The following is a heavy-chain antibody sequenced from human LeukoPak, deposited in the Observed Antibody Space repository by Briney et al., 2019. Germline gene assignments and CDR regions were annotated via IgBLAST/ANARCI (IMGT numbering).Heavy chain of an antibody. CDR3: AKEGDYDYVWGSFLDY. Sequence: PSETLSLTCAVYGESFSGYHWSWIRQTPGKGLEWIGKIDHTGSTIYNPSLKSRLTISVDTPKNQFSLELSSVTAADTAVYYCAKEGDYDYVWGSFLDYWGQGTLVTVSS. CDR1: GESFSGYH. J-gene: IGHJ4*02. CDR2: IDHTGST. D-gene: IGHD3-16*01. V-gene: IGHV4-34*01.